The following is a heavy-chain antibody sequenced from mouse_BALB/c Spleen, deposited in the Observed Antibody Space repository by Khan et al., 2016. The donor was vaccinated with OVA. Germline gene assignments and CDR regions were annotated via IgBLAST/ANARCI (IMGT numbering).Heavy chain of an antibody. V-gene: IGHV9-3-1*01. Sequence: QIQLVQSGPELKKPGETVKISCKASGYTFTNYGMNWVKQAPGKGLKWMGWINTYPGEPTYADDFKGRFAFSLETSANTAYLQINNLKNEETATYFCARSASYWFFDVWGAGTTVTVSS. D-gene: IGHD6-1*01. J-gene: IGHJ1*01. CDR1: GYTFTNYG. CDR3: ARSASYWFFDV. CDR2: INTYPGEP.